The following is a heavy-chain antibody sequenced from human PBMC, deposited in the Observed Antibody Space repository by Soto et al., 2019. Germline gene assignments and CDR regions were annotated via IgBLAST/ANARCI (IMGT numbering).Heavy chain of an antibody. J-gene: IGHJ4*02. CDR2: INPNSGGI. CDR1: CYTFTSYG. V-gene: IGHV1-18*01. CDR3: AKDTCPN. Sequence: GXSVKVSFKASCYTFTSYGISWVRQAPVQGLEWMGWINPNSGGINYAQKFQGRVTMTRDNAKNSLYLQMNSLRAEDTAFYYCAKDTCPNWGQGTLVTVYS.